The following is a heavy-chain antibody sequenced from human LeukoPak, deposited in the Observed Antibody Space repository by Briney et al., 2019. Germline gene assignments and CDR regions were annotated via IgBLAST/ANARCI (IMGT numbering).Heavy chain of an antibody. D-gene: IGHD4-11*01. CDR3: ARLHRRQFTSLDY. J-gene: IGHJ4*02. V-gene: IGHV3-53*01. CDR1: GFTVSNTY. Sequence: GGSLRHSCAASGFTVSNTYMSWVRQAPGKGLEWVSAIYSEGSTYYLDSVRGRFTISRDSSNNTLYLQMNSLRADDTAVYYCARLHRRQFTSLDYSGQGTLITVS. CDR2: IYSEGST.